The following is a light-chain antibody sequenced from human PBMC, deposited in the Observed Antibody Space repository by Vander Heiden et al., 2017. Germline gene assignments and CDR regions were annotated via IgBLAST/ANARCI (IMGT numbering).Light chain of an antibody. V-gene: IGKV1-33*01. J-gene: IGKJ2*01. Sequence: DIQMTQSPSSLSASVGDRVTITCQASQDISNYLNWYQQKPGKAPKLLIYDASNWETGVPSRFSGSGYGKDFTFTISSRQPEDIAPYYCQQDENLPSYTFGQGTKLEIK. CDR1: QDISNY. CDR2: DAS. CDR3: QQDENLPSYT.